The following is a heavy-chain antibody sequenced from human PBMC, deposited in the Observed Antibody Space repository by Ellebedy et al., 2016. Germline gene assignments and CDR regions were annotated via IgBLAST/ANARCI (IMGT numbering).Heavy chain of an antibody. D-gene: IGHD3/OR15-3a*01. V-gene: IGHV3-74*01. CDR3: VSFGSGY. CDR1: GFTFTNYW. J-gene: IGHJ4*02. Sequence: GGSLRLSXAASGFTFTNYWMHWVRQAPGKGLVWVSRINSDGRSTAYADSVKGRFTISRDNAKNTLYLQMNSLRAEDTAVYYCVSFGSGYWGQGTLVTVSS. CDR2: INSDGRST.